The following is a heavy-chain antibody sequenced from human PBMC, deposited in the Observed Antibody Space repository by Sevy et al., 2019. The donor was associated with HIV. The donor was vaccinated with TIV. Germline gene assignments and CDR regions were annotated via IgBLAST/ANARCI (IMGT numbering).Heavy chain of an antibody. J-gene: IGHJ4*02. D-gene: IGHD3-22*01. CDR1: GFSFSYYG. CDR3: ARGGYYYDNAAYYALDS. Sequence: GGSLRLSCIGSGFSFSYYGINWVRQAPGKGLDWVALISHDGINEYYADSVKGRFTISRDNSKNTLYLQMNNVRVEDTAVYYCARGGYYYDNAAYYALDSWGQGTLVTVSS. CDR2: ISHDGINE. V-gene: IGHV3-30*03.